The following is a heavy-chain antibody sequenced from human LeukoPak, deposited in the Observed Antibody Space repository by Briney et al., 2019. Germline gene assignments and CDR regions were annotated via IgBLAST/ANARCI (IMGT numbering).Heavy chain of an antibody. CDR1: GFTFSSYS. Sequence: GGSLRLSCAASGFTFSSYSMNWVRQAPGKGLEWVSYISSSSSTIYYADSVKGRFTISRDNAKNSLYLQMNSLRAEDTAVYYCARDLYIVGATGSCYWGQGTLVTVSS. D-gene: IGHD1-26*01. V-gene: IGHV3-48*04. CDR2: ISSSSSTI. J-gene: IGHJ4*02. CDR3: ARDLYIVGATGSCY.